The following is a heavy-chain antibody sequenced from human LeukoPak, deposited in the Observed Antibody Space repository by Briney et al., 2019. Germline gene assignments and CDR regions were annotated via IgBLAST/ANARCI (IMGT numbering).Heavy chain of an antibody. CDR3: ASGTFDDYGDYDRGDYFDH. V-gene: IGHV4-39*02. CDR1: GASISSSSSS. Sequence: SETLSLTCTVSGASISSSSSSWGWVRQPPGKGPEWIGSIYYSGLTYDHPSLKSRVSISVDPSKNPFSLKVSSVTAADTAVYYCASGTFDDYGDYDRGDYFDHWGQGTLVTVSS. J-gene: IGHJ4*02. CDR2: IYYSGLT. D-gene: IGHD4-17*01.